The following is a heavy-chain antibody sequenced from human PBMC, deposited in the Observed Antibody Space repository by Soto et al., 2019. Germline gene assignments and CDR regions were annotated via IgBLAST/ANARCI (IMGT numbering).Heavy chain of an antibody. Sequence: SCAASGFTFSNYGMHWVRQAPGKGLEWVAVIWYDGNNKYYADSVKGRFTISRDNSNNTLYVQTTSLRAEDTAVYYCARGLHSLFDYWGQGTLVTVSS. V-gene: IGHV3-33*01. CDR2: IWYDGNNK. CDR3: ARGLHSLFDY. J-gene: IGHJ4*02. CDR1: GFTFSNYG. D-gene: IGHD2-21*01.